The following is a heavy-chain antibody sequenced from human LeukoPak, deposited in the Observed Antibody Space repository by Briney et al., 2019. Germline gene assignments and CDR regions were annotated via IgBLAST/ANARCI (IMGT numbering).Heavy chain of an antibody. CDR2: IYSGGST. D-gene: IGHD6-13*01. V-gene: IGHV3-53*01. CDR3: ARAIGIAATIPY. J-gene: IGHJ4*02. Sequence: GGSLRLSCAASGFTVSSNYMSWVRQAPGKGLEWVSVIYSGGSTYYADSVKGRFTISRDNSKNTLYLQMNSLRAEDTAAYYCARAIGIAATIPYWGQGTLVTVSS. CDR1: GFTVSSNY.